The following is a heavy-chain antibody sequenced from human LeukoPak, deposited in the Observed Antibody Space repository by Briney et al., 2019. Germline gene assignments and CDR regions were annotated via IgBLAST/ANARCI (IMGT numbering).Heavy chain of an antibody. J-gene: IGHJ6*03. CDR2: IYYSGST. Sequence: SETLSLTCTVSGGSISSYYWSWIRQPPGKGLEWIGYIYYSGSTNYNPSLKSRVTMSVDTSKNQFSLKLSSVTAADTAVYYCARAPSSYGSPYMDVWGKGTTVTVSS. CDR3: ARAPSSYGSPYMDV. CDR1: GGSISSYY. V-gene: IGHV4-59*12. D-gene: IGHD1-26*01.